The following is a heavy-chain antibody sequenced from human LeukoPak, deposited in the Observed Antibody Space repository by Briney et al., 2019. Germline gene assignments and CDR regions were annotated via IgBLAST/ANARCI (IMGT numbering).Heavy chain of an antibody. D-gene: IGHD4-11*01. V-gene: IGHV1-69*13. CDR3: ASGMTTVSYNSFDP. CDR2: IIPIFGTA. J-gene: IGHJ5*02. Sequence: SVKVSCKASGYTFTGYYMHWVRQAPGQGLEWMGGIIPIFGTANYAQKFQGRVTITADESTSTAYMELSSLRSEDTAVYYCASGMTTVSYNSFDPWGQGTLVTVSS. CDR1: GYTFTGYY.